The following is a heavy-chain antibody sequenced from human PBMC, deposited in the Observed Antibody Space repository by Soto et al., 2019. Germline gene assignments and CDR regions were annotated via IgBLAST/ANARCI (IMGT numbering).Heavy chain of an antibody. J-gene: IGHJ4*02. CDR1: GGTFSSYA. CDR3: AKDRGYCSGGSCAKMGYFDY. CDR2: IIPIFGTA. V-gene: IGHV1-69*13. Sequence: GASVKVSCKASGGTFSSYAISWVRQAPGQGLEWMGGIIPIFGTANYAQKFQGRVTITADESTSTPYMELSSLRAEDTAVYYCAKDRGYCSGGSCAKMGYFDYWGQGTQVTVSS. D-gene: IGHD2-15*01.